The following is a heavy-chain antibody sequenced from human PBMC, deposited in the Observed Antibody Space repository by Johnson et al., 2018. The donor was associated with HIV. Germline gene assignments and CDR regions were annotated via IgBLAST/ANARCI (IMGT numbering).Heavy chain of an antibody. V-gene: IGHV3-66*01. CDR3: AREGVSGSYYDAFDL. Sequence: VQLVESGGGMVQPGGSLRLSCAASGFTVSSNYMSWVRQAPGRGLECVSIIYSDGNTYYADSVKGRFTISRDISKNTLFLQMDSLRADDTAVYYCAREGVSGSYYDAFDLWGQGTMVTVSS. CDR2: IYSDGNT. J-gene: IGHJ3*01. CDR1: GFTVSSNY. D-gene: IGHD1-26*01.